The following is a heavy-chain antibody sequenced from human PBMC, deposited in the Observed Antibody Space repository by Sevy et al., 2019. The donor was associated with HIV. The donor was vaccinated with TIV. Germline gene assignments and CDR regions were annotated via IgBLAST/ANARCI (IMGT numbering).Heavy chain of an antibody. CDR2: IYCNGRT. Sequence: SETLSLTCTVSGASISSYYWSWIRQPPGKGLEWVGYIYCNGRTNYNPSLKSRVTISVDTSKNQFSLKLISVTAADTAVYYCARSLADYYYGMDVWGQGTTVTVSS. V-gene: IGHV4-59*01. CDR3: ARSLADYYYGMDV. CDR1: GASISSYY. J-gene: IGHJ6*02.